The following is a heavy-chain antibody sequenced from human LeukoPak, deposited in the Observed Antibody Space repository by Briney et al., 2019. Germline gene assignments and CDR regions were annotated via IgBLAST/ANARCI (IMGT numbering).Heavy chain of an antibody. J-gene: IGHJ4*02. V-gene: IGHV3-64*01. CDR1: GFTFSCHA. D-gene: IGHD3-10*01. Sequence: GGSLRLSCGACGFTFSCHAMHWVRQAPGKGLDYVSAISSNGGSTYYANSAKGRFTISRDNSKDTLYLQMGSLRAEDMAVYYCARANFYGSGSYYNPVVRVPDYWGQGTLVTVSS. CDR2: ISSNGGST. CDR3: ARANFYGSGSYYNPVVRVPDY.